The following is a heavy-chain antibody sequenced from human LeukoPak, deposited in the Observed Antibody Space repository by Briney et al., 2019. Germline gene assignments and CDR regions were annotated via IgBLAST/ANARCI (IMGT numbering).Heavy chain of an antibody. CDR2: MNPNSGDT. CDR3: ARSGFGSGISFDP. V-gene: IGHV1-8*01. CDR1: GYTFINYD. J-gene: IGHJ5*02. Sequence: GASVKVSCKASGYTFINYDIDWVRQATGQGLEWMGWMNPNSGDTGYVQTFQGRVTMTRDTSTSTAYMELSSLRSEDTAVYYCARSGFGSGISFDPWGQGTLVTVSS. D-gene: IGHD3-10*01.